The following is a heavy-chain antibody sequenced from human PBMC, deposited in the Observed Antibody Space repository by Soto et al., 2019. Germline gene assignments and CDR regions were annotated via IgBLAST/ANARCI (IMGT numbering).Heavy chain of an antibody. CDR3: ARVYCSSTSCYSGYNFDY. D-gene: IGHD2-2*01. J-gene: IGHJ4*02. V-gene: IGHV6-1*01. CDR2: TYYRSKWYN. Sequence: SQTLSLTCAISGDSVSSNSAAWNWIRQSPSRGLEWLGRTYYRSKWYNDYAVSVKSRITINPDTSKNQFSLQLNSVTPEDTAVYYCARVYCSSTSCYSGYNFDYWGQGTLVTVSS. CDR1: GDSVSSNSAA.